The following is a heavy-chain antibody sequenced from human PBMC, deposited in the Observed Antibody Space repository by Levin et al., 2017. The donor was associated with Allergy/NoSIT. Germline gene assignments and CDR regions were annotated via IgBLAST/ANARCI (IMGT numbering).Heavy chain of an antibody. CDR3: AREGGYSGYEPDY. V-gene: IGHV1-69*01. CDR1: GGTFSSYA. D-gene: IGHD5-12*01. Sequence: KISCKASGGTFSSYAISWVRQAPGQGLEWMGGIIPIFGTANYAQKFQGRVTITADESTSTAYMELSSLRSEDTAVYYCAREGGYSGYEPDYWGQGTLVTVSS. CDR2: IIPIFGTA. J-gene: IGHJ4*02.